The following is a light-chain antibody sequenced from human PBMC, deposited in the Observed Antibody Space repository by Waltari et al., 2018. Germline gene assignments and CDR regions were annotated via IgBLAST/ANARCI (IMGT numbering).Light chain of an antibody. V-gene: IGKV3-15*01. J-gene: IGKJ1*01. CDR2: GAS. CDR1: QSVSSN. CDR3: QQYNNWPPWT. Sequence: EIVMTQSPATLSVSPGERANRCCRASQSVSSNLAWYQQKPGQAPRLLIYGASTRATGIPARFSGSGSGTEFTLTISSMQSEDFAVYYCQQYNNWPPWTFGQGTKVEIK.